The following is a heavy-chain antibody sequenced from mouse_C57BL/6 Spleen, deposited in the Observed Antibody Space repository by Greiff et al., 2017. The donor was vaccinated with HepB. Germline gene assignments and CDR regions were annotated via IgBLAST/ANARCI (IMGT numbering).Heavy chain of an antibody. CDR1: GYSITSGYY. D-gene: IGHD2-3*01. J-gene: IGHJ2*01. Sequence: EVHLVESGPGLVKPSQSLSLTCSVTGYSITSGYYWNWIRQFPGNKLEWMGYISYDGSNNYNPSLKNRISITRDTSKNQFFLKLNSVTTEDTATYYCARDKGDGYYVDYWGQGTTLTVSS. CDR2: ISYDGSN. CDR3: ARDKGDGYYVDY. V-gene: IGHV3-6*01.